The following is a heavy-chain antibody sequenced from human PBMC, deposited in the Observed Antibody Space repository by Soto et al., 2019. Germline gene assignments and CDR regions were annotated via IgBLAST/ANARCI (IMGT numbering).Heavy chain of an antibody. CDR3: AKVDKHVSGSLAIFDP. CDR1: LFTFSNYV. CDR2: ISETGRST. V-gene: IGHV3-23*01. D-gene: IGHD3-10*01. Sequence: PGGSLRLSCVDSLFTFSNYVMSWVRQAPGKGLEWVSTISETGRSTYYADSVKGRFTISRDNAKNTLYLEMSSLRAEDTAVYYCAKVDKHVSGSLAIFDPWGEGNLVTVSS. J-gene: IGHJ5*02.